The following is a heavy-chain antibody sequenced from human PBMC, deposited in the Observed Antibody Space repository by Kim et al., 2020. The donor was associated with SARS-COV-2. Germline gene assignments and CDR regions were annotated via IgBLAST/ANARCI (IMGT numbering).Heavy chain of an antibody. V-gene: IGHV1-69*04. J-gene: IGHJ4*02. CDR2: IIPILGIA. CDR3: ARDVPPYYDILTGPFDS. D-gene: IGHD3-9*01. Sequence: SVKVSCKASGGTFSSYAISWVRQAPGQGLEWMGRIIPILGIANYAQKFQGRVTITADKSTSTAYMELSSLRSEDTAVYYCARDVPPYYDILTGPFDSWGQGTLVTVSS. CDR1: GGTFSSYA.